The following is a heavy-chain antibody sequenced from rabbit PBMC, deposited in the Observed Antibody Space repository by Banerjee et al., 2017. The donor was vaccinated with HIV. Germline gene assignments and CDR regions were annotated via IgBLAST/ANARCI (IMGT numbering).Heavy chain of an antibody. CDR2: IYTGSGSS. V-gene: IGHV1S45*01. CDR3: ARGGVGTTYPYGGMDL. CDR1: GFSFSSSYY. J-gene: IGHJ6*01. Sequence: QEQLVESGGDLVQPGASLTLTCTASGFSFSSSYYMCWVRQAPGKGLEWIGCIYTGSGSSYYASWAKGRFTISKTSSTTVTLQMTSLTAADTATYFCARGGVGTTYPYGGMDLWGPGTLVTVS. D-gene: IGHD8-1*01.